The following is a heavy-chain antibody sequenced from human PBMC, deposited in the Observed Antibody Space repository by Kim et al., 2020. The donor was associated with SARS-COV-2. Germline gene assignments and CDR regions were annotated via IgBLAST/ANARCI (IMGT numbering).Heavy chain of an antibody. Sequence: LRETLSLTCAVSGASISNSYWWSWVRQPPGKGLEWIGEIYHSGSTNYSPSLKGRVIISVDKSKNQFSLNFNSVTAADTAIYYCARGTFYYEGFDPWGQGTLVTVSS. D-gene: IGHD3-16*01. J-gene: IGHJ5*02. CDR2: IYHSGST. CDR3: ARGTFYYEGFDP. CDR1: GASISNSYW. V-gene: IGHV4-4*02.